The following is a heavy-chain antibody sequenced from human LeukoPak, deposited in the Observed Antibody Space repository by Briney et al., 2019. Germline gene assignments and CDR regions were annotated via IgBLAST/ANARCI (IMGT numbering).Heavy chain of an antibody. V-gene: IGHV3-48*01. Sequence: GGSLRLSCAASGFTFSNYNMNWVRQAPGKGLEWVSYISSSSSTIYYADSVKGRFTISRDNSKNTLYLQMNSLRAEDTALYYCARDRLGAMLFFDSWGQGTLVTVSS. CDR1: GFTFSNYN. D-gene: IGHD3-16*01. CDR2: ISSSSSTI. J-gene: IGHJ4*02. CDR3: ARDRLGAMLFFDS.